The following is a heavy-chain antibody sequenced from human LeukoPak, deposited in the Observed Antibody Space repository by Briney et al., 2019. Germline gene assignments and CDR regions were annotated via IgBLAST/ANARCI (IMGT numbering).Heavy chain of an antibody. D-gene: IGHD4-23*01. Sequence: ISSYNGNTNYAQKLQGRVTITTDTSTSTAYMELRSLRSDDTAVYYCARDRPLSTVVREFDYWGQGTLVTVSS. CDR2: ISSYNGNT. V-gene: IGHV1-18*01. CDR3: ARDRPLSTVVREFDY. J-gene: IGHJ4*02.